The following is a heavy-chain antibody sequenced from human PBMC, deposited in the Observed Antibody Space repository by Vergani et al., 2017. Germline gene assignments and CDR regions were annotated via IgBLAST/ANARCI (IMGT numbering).Heavy chain of an antibody. CDR1: GGSFSGYY. J-gene: IGHJ6*04. V-gene: IGHV4-34*01. CDR2: IYYSGST. CDR3: AREFRNYYDYGMDV. Sequence: QVQLQQWGAGLLKPSETLSLTCAVYGGSFSGYYWSWIRQPPGKGLEWIGSIYYSGSTYYNPSLKSRVTISVDTSKNQFSLKLSSVTAADTAVYYCAREFRNYYDYGMDVWGKGP.